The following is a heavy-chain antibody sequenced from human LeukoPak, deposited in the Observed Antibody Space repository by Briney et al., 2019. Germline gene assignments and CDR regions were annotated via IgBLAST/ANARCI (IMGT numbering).Heavy chain of an antibody. D-gene: IGHD2-2*01. J-gene: IGHJ6*02. CDR1: GGSINNYW. V-gene: IGHV4-4*09. CDR3: ARGWPAAMMAGMDV. Sequence: SETLSLTCSVSGGSINNYWWSWIRQPPGKGLEWIGYIYRGETTNYNPSLKSRVTLSVDTSKNQFSLQLNSVTPEDTAVYYCARGWPAAMMAGMDVWGQGTTVTVSS. CDR2: IYRGETT.